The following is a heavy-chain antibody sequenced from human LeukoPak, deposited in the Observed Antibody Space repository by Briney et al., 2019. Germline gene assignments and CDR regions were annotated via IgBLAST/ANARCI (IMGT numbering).Heavy chain of an antibody. V-gene: IGHV5-51*01. CDR3: ARRRRPYYDSSGPRQFDY. J-gene: IGHJ4*02. D-gene: IGHD3-22*01. CDR1: GYSFTNYW. Sequence: GDSLKISCKGSGYSFTNYWIGWVRQMPGEGLEWMGIISPGDSDTRYSPSFQGQVAISADKSISTAYLQWSSLKASDTAMYYCARRRRPYYDSSGPRQFDYWGQGALVTVSS. CDR2: ISPGDSDT.